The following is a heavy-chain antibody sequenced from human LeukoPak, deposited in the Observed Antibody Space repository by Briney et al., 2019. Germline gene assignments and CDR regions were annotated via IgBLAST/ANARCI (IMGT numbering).Heavy chain of an antibody. D-gene: IGHD5-18*01. V-gene: IGHV1-2*02. CDR3: ARDRLELDTAMTYYYYYYMDV. Sequence: ASVKVSCKASGYTFTGYYVHWVRQAPGQGLEWMGWINPNSGGTNYAQKFQGRVTMTRDTSISTAYMELSRLRSDDTAVYYCARDRLELDTAMTYYYYYYMDVWGKGTTVTVSS. CDR2: INPNSGGT. CDR1: GYTFTGYY. J-gene: IGHJ6*03.